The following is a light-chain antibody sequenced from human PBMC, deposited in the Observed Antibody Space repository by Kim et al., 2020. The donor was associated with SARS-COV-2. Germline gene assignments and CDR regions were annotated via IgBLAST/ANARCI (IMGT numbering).Light chain of an antibody. CDR2: DVS. Sequence: PSTLSASVGDRVTITCRASQTLSGRLAWYQQKPGKAPKLLIFDVSTLESGVPSRFRGSGSGTDFILTISSLQPDDSASYYCQHRKTFGQGTKV. V-gene: IGKV1-5*01. CDR1: QTLSGR. CDR3: QHRKT. J-gene: IGKJ1*01.